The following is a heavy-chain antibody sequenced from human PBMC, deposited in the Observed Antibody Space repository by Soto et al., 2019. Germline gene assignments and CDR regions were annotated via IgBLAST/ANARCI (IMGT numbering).Heavy chain of an antibody. V-gene: IGHV1-69*12. CDR2: IIPIFGTA. Sequence: QVQLVQSGAEVKKPGSSVKVSCKASGGTFSSYAISWVRQAPGQGLEWMGGIIPIFGTADYAQKFQERVKITAEESMSTAYTALSTLRSEDTAVYYCATPTEGGTAYYCYGMDVWGQGTTVTVSS. D-gene: IGHD3-16*01. J-gene: IGHJ6*02. CDR3: ATPTEGGTAYYCYGMDV. CDR1: GGTFSSYA.